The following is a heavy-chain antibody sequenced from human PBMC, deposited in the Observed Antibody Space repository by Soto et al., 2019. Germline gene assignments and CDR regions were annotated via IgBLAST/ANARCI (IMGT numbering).Heavy chain of an antibody. V-gene: IGHV4-30-4*01. CDR1: SGSNSSGDYY. CDR3: ARSIVRGGWFDP. J-gene: IGHJ5*02. D-gene: IGHD3-10*01. CDR2: VYHTGRD. Sequence: QVQLQESGPGLVKPSQTLSLTCTVASGSNSSGDYYWSWIRQPQGKGREWIGYVYHTGRDYYAPSLKSRATISIDTSKNQFSLKLNSVTAADTAVYYCARSIVRGGWFDPWGQGTLVTVSS.